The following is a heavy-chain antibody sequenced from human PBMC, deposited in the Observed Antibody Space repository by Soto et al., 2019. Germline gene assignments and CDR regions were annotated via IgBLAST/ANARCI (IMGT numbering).Heavy chain of an antibody. CDR2: ICCSGST. D-gene: IGHD3-16*01. CDR1: GDSVSRADSY. CDR3: ARGLDHGNVGW. Sequence: QVQLQESGPGLVKPSETLSLTCTVSGDSVSRADSYWSWIRQPPGKGLEWIGYICCSGSTEYNPSPRGRVFIPPDTAKTRLSLTLCTVTAAGTAVYFCARGLDHGNVGWWGQGPLDTVSP. V-gene: IGHV4-61*08. J-gene: IGHJ4*02.